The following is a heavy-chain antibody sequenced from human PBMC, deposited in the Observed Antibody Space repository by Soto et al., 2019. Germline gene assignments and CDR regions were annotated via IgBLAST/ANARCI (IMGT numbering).Heavy chain of an antibody. CDR1: GFTFSSHA. CDR2: VDGSGGDT. J-gene: IGHJ1*01. Sequence: PGGSLKLSCAASGFTFSSHAMGWLRQAPGTGPEWVAFVDGSGGDTSYADSVKGRFTISRDNSENSLYHHMNSLRAEDTGGYFCAKEFFASAYAATYPYSLWGQGTSVPVSS. V-gene: IGHV3-23*01. D-gene: IGHD3-3*01. CDR3: AKEFFASAYAATYPYSL.